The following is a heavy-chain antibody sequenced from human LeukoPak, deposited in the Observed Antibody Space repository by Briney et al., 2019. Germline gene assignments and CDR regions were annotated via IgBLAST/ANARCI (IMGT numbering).Heavy chain of an antibody. CDR2: INPNSGGT. J-gene: IGHJ5*02. V-gene: IGHV1-2*02. CDR3: ARVKWTVTPRGWFDP. CDR1: GYTFTGYY. D-gene: IGHD4-11*01. Sequence: ASVKVSCKASGYTFTGYYMHWVRQAPGQGLEWMGWINPNSGGTNYAQKFQGRVTMTRDTSISTAYMELSRLRSDDTAVYYCARVKWTVTPRGWFDPWGQGTLVTVSS.